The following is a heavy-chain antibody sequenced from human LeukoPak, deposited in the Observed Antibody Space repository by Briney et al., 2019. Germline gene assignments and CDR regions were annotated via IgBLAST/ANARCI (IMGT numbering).Heavy chain of an antibody. J-gene: IGHJ4*02. V-gene: IGHV1-2*02. Sequence: GASVKVSCKASGYTFTGYYMHWVRQAPGQGLEWMGWINPNSGGTNYAQKFQGRVTMTRDTSISTAYMELSRLRSDDTAVYYCARAQWDFGFGSGSPSPHYYFDYWGQGTLVTVSS. D-gene: IGHD3-10*01. CDR2: INPNSGGT. CDR1: GYTFTGYY. CDR3: ARAQWDFGFGSGSPSPHYYFDY.